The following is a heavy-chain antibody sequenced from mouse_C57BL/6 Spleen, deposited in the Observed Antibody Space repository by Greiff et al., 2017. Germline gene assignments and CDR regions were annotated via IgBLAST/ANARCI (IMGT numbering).Heavy chain of an antibody. J-gene: IGHJ2*01. V-gene: IGHV5-4*01. CDR3: ARDSYILDY. D-gene: IGHD1-3*01. CDR2: ISDGGSYT. CDR1: GFTFSSYA. Sequence: EVNLVESGGGLVKPGGSLKLSCAASGFTFSSYAMSWVRQTPEKRLEWVATISDGGSYTYYPDNVKGRFTISRDNAKNNLYLQMSHLKSEDTAMYYCARDSYILDYWGQGTTLTVSS.